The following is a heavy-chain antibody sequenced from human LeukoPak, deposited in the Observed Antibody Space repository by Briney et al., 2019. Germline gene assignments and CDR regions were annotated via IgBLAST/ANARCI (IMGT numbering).Heavy chain of an antibody. Sequence: GGSLRLSCAASGFTFSSYALSWVRQAPGKGPEWVSGISSSGKSTYYADSVKGRFTVSRDNSKNTLYLQMNSLRAEDTAVYYCAKEPYRPPQWPGGWGQGTLVTVSS. V-gene: IGHV3-23*01. D-gene: IGHD6-19*01. CDR1: GFTFSSYA. CDR3: AKEPYRPPQWPGG. J-gene: IGHJ1*01. CDR2: ISSSGKST.